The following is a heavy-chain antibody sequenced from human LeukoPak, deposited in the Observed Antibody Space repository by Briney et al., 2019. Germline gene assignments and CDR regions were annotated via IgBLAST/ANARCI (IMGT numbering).Heavy chain of an antibody. CDR3: AGVNRIPSHQYYNPTAMDV. CDR2: INHSGST. V-gene: IGHV4-34*01. CDR1: GGSFSGYY. D-gene: IGHD1-1*01. Sequence: SETLSLTCAVYGGSFSGYYWSWIRQPPGKGLEWIGEINHSGSTDYNPSLKSRVTISLDTSKNQFSLKLSSVTAADTAVYYCAGVNRIPSHQYYNPTAMDVWDKGTTSKVSS. J-gene: IGHJ6*04.